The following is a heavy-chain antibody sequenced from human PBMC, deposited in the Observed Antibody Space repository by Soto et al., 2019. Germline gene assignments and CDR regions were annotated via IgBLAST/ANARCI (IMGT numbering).Heavy chain of an antibody. V-gene: IGHV1-18*01. D-gene: IGHD5-12*01. CDR1: GYTFTSYG. CDR3: ARDIVATWYYYGMDV. CDR2: ISAYNGNT. Sequence: QVQLVQSGAEVKKPGASVKVSCKASGYTFTSYGISWVRQAPGQGLEWMGWISAYNGNTNYAQKLQGRVTMTTDTSTSTASMERRSLRSDDTAVYYCARDIVATWYYYGMDVWGQGTTVTVSS. J-gene: IGHJ6*02.